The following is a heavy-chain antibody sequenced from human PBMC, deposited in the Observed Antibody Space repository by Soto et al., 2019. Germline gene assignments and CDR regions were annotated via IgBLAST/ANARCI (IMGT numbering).Heavy chain of an antibody. CDR1: GGSISTYY. J-gene: IGHJ6*04. Sequence: SETLSLTCTVSGGSISTYYWSWIRQPPGKGLEWIGYIYYTGSSNYSPSLKSRVTMSVDTSKNQFSLKLSSVTAADTAVYYCARHGRFLEWLPVMDVWGKGTTVTVSS. CDR3: ARHGRFLEWLPVMDV. V-gene: IGHV4-59*08. D-gene: IGHD3-3*01. CDR2: IYYTGSS.